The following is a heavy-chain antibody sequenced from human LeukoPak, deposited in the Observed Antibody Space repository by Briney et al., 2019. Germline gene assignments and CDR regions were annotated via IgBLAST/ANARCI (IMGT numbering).Heavy chain of an antibody. CDR3: ARRPFYYDSSGYYYGGFDF. D-gene: IGHD3-22*01. J-gene: IGHJ3*01. V-gene: IGHV4-59*08. CDR2: ISYSGST. CDR1: GGSISTYY. Sequence: SETLSLTCTVSGGSISTYYWSWIRQPPGKGLEWIGYISYSGSTNYNPSLKSRVTISVDTSKNQFSLKLSSVTAADTALYYCARRPFYYDSSGYYYGGFDFWGQGTMATVSS.